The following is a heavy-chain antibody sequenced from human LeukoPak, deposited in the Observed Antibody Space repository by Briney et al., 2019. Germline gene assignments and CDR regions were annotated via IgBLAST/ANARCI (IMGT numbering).Heavy chain of an antibody. CDR1: GGSISSYY. D-gene: IGHD2-15*01. J-gene: IGHJ4*02. CDR3: ARGRVAYSAYYFDY. V-gene: IGHV4-59*01. CDR2: IYYSGST. Sequence: SETLSLTCTVSGGSISSYYWSWIRQPPGKGLEWIAYIYYSGSTNYKPSLKSRVTISVDTSTNQFSLRLRSVTAADTAVYYCARGRVAYSAYYFDYWGRGTLVTVSS.